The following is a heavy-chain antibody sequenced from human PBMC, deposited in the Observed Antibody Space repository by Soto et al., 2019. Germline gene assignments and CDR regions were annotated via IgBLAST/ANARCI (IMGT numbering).Heavy chain of an antibody. CDR3: AKGGSNAAMDV. V-gene: IGHV3-30*02. J-gene: IGHJ6*02. CDR1: GFTFSYYG. Sequence: GGSLRLSCAGSGFTFSYYGMHWVRQAPGKGLEWVAIIWYDESNKYYADSVTGRFTISRDNSNNMVYLQMNSLRGDDTAVYYCAKGGSNAAMDVWGQGTTVTVSS. D-gene: IGHD1-26*01. CDR2: IWYDESNK.